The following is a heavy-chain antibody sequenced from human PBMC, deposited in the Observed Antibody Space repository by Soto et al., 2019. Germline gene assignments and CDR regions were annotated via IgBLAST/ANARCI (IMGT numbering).Heavy chain of an antibody. CDR2: IDSDGRST. Sequence: EVQLVESGGGLVQPGESLRLSCAASGFTFSEYWMYWVRQVSGKGLEWVSRIDSDGRSTSFADSVKGRFSMSRDNAKNTVYLQMNSLRADDTAVYYCASRTSVTTFDYWGQGTLVTVSS. CDR1: GFTFSEYW. D-gene: IGHD4-17*01. V-gene: IGHV3-74*01. CDR3: ASRTSVTTFDY. J-gene: IGHJ4*02.